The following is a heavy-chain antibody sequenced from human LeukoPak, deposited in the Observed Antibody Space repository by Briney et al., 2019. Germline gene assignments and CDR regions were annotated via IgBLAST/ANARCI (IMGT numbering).Heavy chain of an antibody. CDR2: IDPGDSET. Sequence: GESLKISCTGSGSRFTRYWIAWVRQMPGKGLQWMGIIDPGDSETRYSPSFQGQVTITADKSISTAYLQWSSLKASDTAMYYCARLNDGFDIWGQGAMVIVSS. J-gene: IGHJ3*02. CDR3: ARLNDGFDI. V-gene: IGHV5-51*01. CDR1: GSRFTRYW.